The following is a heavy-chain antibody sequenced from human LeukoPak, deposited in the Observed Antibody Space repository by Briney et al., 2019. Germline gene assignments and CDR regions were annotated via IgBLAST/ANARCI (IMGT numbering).Heavy chain of an antibody. CDR2: MSGGGLST. CDR1: DSNIGAYA. CDR3: AKVWISAQGGAARILDY. D-gene: IGHD6-6*01. V-gene: IGHV3-23*01. J-gene: IGHJ4*02. Sequence: GGSLRLSCGAPDSNIGAYAVTWVRQVPGKGLEWVSGMSGGGLSTYYARSVKGRFTISRDTSKNTFYLEMNSLGADDTALYYCAKVWISAQGGAARILDYWGQGILVTVSS.